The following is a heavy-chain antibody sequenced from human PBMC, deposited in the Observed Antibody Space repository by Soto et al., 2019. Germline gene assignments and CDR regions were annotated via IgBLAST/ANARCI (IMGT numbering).Heavy chain of an antibody. CDR3: ARDSSYGDYVRLDY. Sequence: QVQLVQSGAEVKKPGSSVKVSCKASGGTFSSYAISWVRQAPGQGLEWMGGIIPIFGTANYAQKFQGRVTITADESTSPAYMELSSLRSEDTAVYYCARDSSYGDYVRLDYWGQGTLVTVSS. J-gene: IGHJ4*02. V-gene: IGHV1-69*12. D-gene: IGHD4-17*01. CDR1: GGTFSSYA. CDR2: IIPIFGTA.